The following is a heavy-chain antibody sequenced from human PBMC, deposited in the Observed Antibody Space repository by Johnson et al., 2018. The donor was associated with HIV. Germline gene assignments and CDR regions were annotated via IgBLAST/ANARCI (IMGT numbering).Heavy chain of an antibody. D-gene: IGHD6-13*01. CDR2: ISGGEDDT. Sequence: VQLVESGGGLVRPGGSLRLSCVASGFNFIDYAMIWVRQAPGKGLEWVSFISGGEDDTYYADSVKGRFTISRDNSKTTLYLQMNSLRAEDTALYYCAKDRKGSSSWLRSGVAFDIWGQGTMVTVSS. CDR1: GFNFIDYA. J-gene: IGHJ3*02. V-gene: IGHV3-23*04. CDR3: AKDRKGSSSWLRSGVAFDI.